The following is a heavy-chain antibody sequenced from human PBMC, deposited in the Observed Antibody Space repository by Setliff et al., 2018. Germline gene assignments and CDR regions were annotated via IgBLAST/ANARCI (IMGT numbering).Heavy chain of an antibody. CDR1: GFAVSGDY. Sequence: GGSLRLSCAASGFAVSGDYMSWVRQAPGKGLEWVGAIYSDDARTFHADSVKGRFTISRDNAKNTLYLQMSSLRAEDTAVYYCAKGVVGGDDYNYPDDAFHIWGQGTLVTVSS. V-gene: IGHV3-53*01. CDR2: IYSDDART. D-gene: IGHD4-4*01. J-gene: IGHJ3*02. CDR3: AKGVVGGDDYNYPDDAFHI.